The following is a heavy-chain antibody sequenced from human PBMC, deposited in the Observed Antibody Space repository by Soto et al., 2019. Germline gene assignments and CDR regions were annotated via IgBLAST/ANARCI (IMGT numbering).Heavy chain of an antibody. J-gene: IGHJ6*03. CDR3: ARARRKLRLIHYYYMDV. Sequence: QVQLQQWGAGLLKPSETLSLTCAVYGGSFSGYYWSWIRQPPGKGLEWMGEINHSGSTNYNPSLMSRVTISVYTSKNQFSLKLSSVTAADTAVYYCARARRKLRLIHYYYMDVWGKGTTVTVSS. CDR2: INHSGST. V-gene: IGHV4-34*01. CDR1: GGSFSGYY. D-gene: IGHD3-3*01.